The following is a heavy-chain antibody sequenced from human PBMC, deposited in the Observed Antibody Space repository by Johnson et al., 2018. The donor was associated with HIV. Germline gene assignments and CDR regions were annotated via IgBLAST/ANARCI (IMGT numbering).Heavy chain of an antibody. Sequence: GGLVQPGGSLRLSCAASGFSFDDYDMSWVRQAPGKGLEWVSGIYWTGGRTSYADSVKGRFTISRDNAKNSLYLQMNNVRAEDTALYFCARASNYYDSFGYYRRGGGSDIWGQGTMVTVSS. CDR1: GFSFDDYD. J-gene: IGHJ3*02. D-gene: IGHD3-22*01. V-gene: IGHV3-20*04. CDR2: IYWTGGRT. CDR3: ARASNYYDSFGYYRRGGGSDI.